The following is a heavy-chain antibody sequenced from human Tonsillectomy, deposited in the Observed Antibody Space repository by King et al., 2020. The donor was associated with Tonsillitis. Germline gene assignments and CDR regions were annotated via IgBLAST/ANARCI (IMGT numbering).Heavy chain of an antibody. Sequence: QVQLVESGGGVVHPGRSLRLSCAASGFTFSSYGMHWVRQAPGKGLEWVAVIWYDGSNKYYADSVKGRFTISRDNSKNTLYLQMNSLRAEDTAVYYCARDQHYYDSSGYDGVAFDIWGQGTMVTVSS. D-gene: IGHD3-22*01. CDR2: IWYDGSNK. CDR3: ARDQHYYDSSGYDGVAFDI. V-gene: IGHV3-33*01. CDR1: GFTFSSYG. J-gene: IGHJ3*02.